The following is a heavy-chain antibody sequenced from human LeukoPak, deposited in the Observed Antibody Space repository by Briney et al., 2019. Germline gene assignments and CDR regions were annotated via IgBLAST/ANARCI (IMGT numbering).Heavy chain of an antibody. V-gene: IGHV1-8*02. CDR2: MNPNSGNT. J-gene: IGHJ4*02. CDR1: GYTFTSYD. CDR3: ARFTAAGTTY. D-gene: IGHD6-13*01. Sequence: ASVKVSCKASGYTFTSYDINWVRQATGQGLEWMGWMNPNSGNTGYAQKFQGRVTMTRDTSISTAYMELSRLRSDDTAVYYCARFTAAGTTYWGQGTLVTVSS.